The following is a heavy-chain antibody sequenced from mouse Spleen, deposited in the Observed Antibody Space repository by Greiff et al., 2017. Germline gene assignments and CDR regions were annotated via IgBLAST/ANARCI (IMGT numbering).Heavy chain of an antibody. CDR2: INPSNGGT. CDR1: GYTFTNYW. D-gene: IGHD2-4*01. CDR3: ARERGYYDYDGFTWFAY. J-gene: IGHJ3*01. Sequence: QVQLQQSGTELVKPGASVKLSCKASGYTFTNYWMHWVKQRPGQGLEWIGNINPSNGGTNYNEKFKNKATLTVDKSSSTAYMQLSSLTSEDSAVYYCARERGYYDYDGFTWFAYWGQGTLVTVSA. V-gene: IGHV1-53*01.